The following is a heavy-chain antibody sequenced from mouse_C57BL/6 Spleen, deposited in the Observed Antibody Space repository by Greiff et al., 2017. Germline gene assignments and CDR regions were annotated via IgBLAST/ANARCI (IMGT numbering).Heavy chain of an antibody. CDR1: GYTFTSYW. D-gene: IGHD2-4*01. J-gene: IGHJ1*03. V-gene: IGHV1-50*01. Sequence: QVQLQQPGAELVKPGASVKLSCKASGYTFTSYWMQWVKQRPGQGLEWIGEIDPSDSYTNYNQKFKGKATLTVDTSSSTAYMQLSSLTSEDSAVYYCARRNYDYDKNWYFDVWGTGTTVTVSS. CDR3: ARRNYDYDKNWYFDV. CDR2: IDPSDSYT.